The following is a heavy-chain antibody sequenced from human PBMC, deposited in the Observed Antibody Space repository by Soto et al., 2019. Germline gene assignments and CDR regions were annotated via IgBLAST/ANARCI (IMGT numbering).Heavy chain of an antibody. D-gene: IGHD3-10*01. V-gene: IGHV1-69*01. CDR2: IIPMFGTA. J-gene: IGHJ4*02. CDR1: GDTFSSYA. CDR3: ARVGPAHYLGMRAYFSPLDY. Sequence: QVQLVQSGAEVKKPGSSVKVSCKASGDTFSSYAINWVRQAPGQGLEWMGGIIPMFGTANYAQKFKGRVTITAGEITTTVYMELSSRRSEDMDVYYCARVGPAHYLGMRAYFSPLDYWGQGTLVTVSS.